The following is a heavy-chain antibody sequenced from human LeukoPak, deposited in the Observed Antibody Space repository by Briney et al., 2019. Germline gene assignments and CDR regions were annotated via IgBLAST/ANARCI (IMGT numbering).Heavy chain of an antibody. V-gene: IGHV3-66*02. D-gene: IGHD1-7*01. CDR3: ARDAHNWYYAEYFQH. Sequence: GGSLRLACAASGFTVSSNYMSWVRQAPGKGLEWVSVIYSGGSTYYADSVKGRFTISRDNSKNTLYLQMNSLRAEDTAVYYCARDAHNWYYAEYFQHWGQGTLVTVSS. CDR2: IYSGGST. CDR1: GFTVSSNY. J-gene: IGHJ1*01.